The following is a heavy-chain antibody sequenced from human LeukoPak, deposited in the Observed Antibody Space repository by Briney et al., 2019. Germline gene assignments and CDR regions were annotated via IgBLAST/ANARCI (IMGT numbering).Heavy chain of an antibody. J-gene: IGHJ4*02. CDR1: GFTFSSYA. CDR2: ISGSGDST. D-gene: IGHD2-15*01. V-gene: IGHV3-23*01. Sequence: GGSLRLSCAASGFTFSSYAMSWVRQAPGKGLEWVSAISGSGDSTNYADSVKGRFTISRDNSKNTLYLRMNSLRAEDTAVYYCAKAGAVVVVVAKFFDYWGQGTLVTVSS. CDR3: AKAGAVVVVVAKFFDY.